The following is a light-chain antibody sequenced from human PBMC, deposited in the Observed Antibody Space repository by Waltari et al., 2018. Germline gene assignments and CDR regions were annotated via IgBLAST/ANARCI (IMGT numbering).Light chain of an antibody. CDR1: QSVLYSSRDKNY. J-gene: IGKJ5*01. CDR3: QQYRITPLT. CDR2: WAS. Sequence: DIVLTQSPDSLAVSLGERATINCKSSQSVLYSSRDKNYLTWYQQKPGQPPKLLISWASARESGVPDRFSGSGSGTDFTLTISSLQAEDVAVYYCQQYRITPLTFGQGTRLEIK. V-gene: IGKV4-1*01.